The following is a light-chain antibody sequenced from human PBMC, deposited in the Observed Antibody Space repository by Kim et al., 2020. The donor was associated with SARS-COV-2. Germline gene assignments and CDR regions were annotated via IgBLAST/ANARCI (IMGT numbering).Light chain of an antibody. V-gene: IGLV2-14*03. Sequence: QSALTQPASVSGSPGQSITISCTGTRLDVGGYNYVSWYQQHPGKAPKLMIYDVHNRPTGVSDRFSGSKSGNTASLTISGFQAEDEADYYCSSWASTTSYVFGTGTKVTVL. CDR2: DVH. CDR3: SSWASTTSYV. CDR1: RLDVGGYNY. J-gene: IGLJ1*01.